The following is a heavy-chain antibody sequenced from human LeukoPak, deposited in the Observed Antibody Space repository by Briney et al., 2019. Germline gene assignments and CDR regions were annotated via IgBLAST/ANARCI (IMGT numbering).Heavy chain of an antibody. CDR2: ISSSGSTI. V-gene: IGHV3-48*03. D-gene: IGHD3-22*01. J-gene: IGHJ3*02. CDR1: GFTFSSYE. Sequence: GGSLRLSCAASGFTFSSYEMNWVRQVPGEGLDWVSYISSSGSTIYYADSVKGRFTIPRDNAKNSLYLQMNSLRAEDTAVYYCARLGSYYDSRGAFDIWGQGTMVPVPS. CDR3: ARLGSYYDSRGAFDI.